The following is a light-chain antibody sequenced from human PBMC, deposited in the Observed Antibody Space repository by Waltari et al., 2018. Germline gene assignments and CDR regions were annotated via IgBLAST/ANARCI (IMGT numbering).Light chain of an antibody. CDR1: QDIDDD. J-gene: IGKJ1*01. CDR2: EGT. Sequence: ETTVTQAPAFMSATPGDKVTISCKVSQDIDDDVNWYQQKRGEAARFIIREGTTLVPGISPRFSGSGYGTDFTLTIDNIESDDAAYYFCLQHDNFPWTVGQGTKLEIK. CDR3: LQHDNFPWT. V-gene: IGKV5-2*01.